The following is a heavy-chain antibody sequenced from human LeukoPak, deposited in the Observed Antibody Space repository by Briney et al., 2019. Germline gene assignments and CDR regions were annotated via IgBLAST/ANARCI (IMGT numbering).Heavy chain of an antibody. Sequence: SETLSLTCTVSGGSISSSSYYWGWIRQPPGKGLEWIGSIYSRGSTNYNPSLKSRVTMSVDTSKNQFSLKLSSVTAADTAVYYCASIGYYMDVWGKGTTVTVSS. CDR2: IYSRGST. J-gene: IGHJ6*03. V-gene: IGHV4-39*07. CDR3: ASIGYYMDV. CDR1: GGSISSSSYY.